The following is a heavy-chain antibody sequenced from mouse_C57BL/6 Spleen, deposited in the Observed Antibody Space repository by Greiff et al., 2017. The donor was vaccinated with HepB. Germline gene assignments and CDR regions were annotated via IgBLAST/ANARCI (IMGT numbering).Heavy chain of an antibody. J-gene: IGHJ4*01. CDR2: ISSGSSTI. V-gene: IGHV5-17*01. CDR3: ARGYYGSFMDY. CDR1: GFTFSDYG. Sequence: EVMLVESGGGLVKPGGSLKLSCAASGFTFSDYGMHWVRQAPEKGLEWVAYISSGSSTIYYADTVKGRFTISRDNAKNTLFLQMTSLRSEDTAMYYCARGYYGSFMDYWGQGTSVTVSS. D-gene: IGHD1-1*01.